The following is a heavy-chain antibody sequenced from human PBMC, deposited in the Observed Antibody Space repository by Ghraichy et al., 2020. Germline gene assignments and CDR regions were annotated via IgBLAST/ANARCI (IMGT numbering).Heavy chain of an antibody. V-gene: IGHV5-51*01. D-gene: IGHD6-19*01. CDR1: GYSFTSYW. Sequence: GESLNISCKGSGYSFTSYWIGWVRQMPGKGLEWMGIIYPGDSDTRYSPSFQGQVTISADKSISTAYLQWSSLKASDTAMYYCARLDSRGSNGRPEYFQHWGQGTLVTVSS. CDR3: ARLDSRGSNGRPEYFQH. CDR2: IYPGDSDT. J-gene: IGHJ1*01.